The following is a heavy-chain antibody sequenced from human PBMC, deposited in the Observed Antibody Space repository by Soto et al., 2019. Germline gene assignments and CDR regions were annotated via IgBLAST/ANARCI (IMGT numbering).Heavy chain of an antibody. CDR1: GGSISSSNW. CDR3: ARASLIAVAVTTSLVFDY. D-gene: IGHD6-19*01. CDR2: IYHSGST. V-gene: IGHV4-4*02. J-gene: IGHJ4*02. Sequence: SETLSLTCAVSGGSISSSNWWSWVRQPPGKGLEWIGEIYHSGSTNYNPSLKSRVTISVDKSKNQFSLKLSSVTAADTAVYYCARASLIAVAVTTSLVFDYWGQGTLVTVSS.